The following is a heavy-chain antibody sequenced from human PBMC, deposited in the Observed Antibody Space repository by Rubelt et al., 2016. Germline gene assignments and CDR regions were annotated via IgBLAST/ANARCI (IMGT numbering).Heavy chain of an antibody. V-gene: IGHV4-34*10. CDR2: INRSGST. J-gene: IGHJ6*02. CDR3: ARTSIRVPNWAYYYYYYGMDV. CDR1: GGSFSGYY. Sequence: QLQLQESGPGLVKPSETLSLTCAVYGGSFSGYYWSWIRQPPGKGLEWIGEINRSGSTNYNPSLKGRVTISVDTSKNQFCLKLRSGTAAVTAVYYWARTSIRVPNWAYYYYYYGMDVWGQGTTVTVSS. D-gene: IGHD7-27*01.